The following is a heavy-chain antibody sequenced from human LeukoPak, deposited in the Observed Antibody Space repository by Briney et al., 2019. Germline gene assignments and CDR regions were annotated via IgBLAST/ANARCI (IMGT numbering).Heavy chain of an antibody. CDR1: GFTFSSYA. CDR3: AGDIRGELRPTHFDY. J-gene: IGHJ4*02. D-gene: IGHD1-26*01. CDR2: ISYDGSNK. Sequence: GGSLRLSCAASGFTFSSYAMHWVRQAPGKGLEWVAVISYDGSNKYYADSVKGRFTISRDNSKNTLYLQMNSLRAEDTAVYYCAGDIRGELRPTHFDYWGQGTLVTVSS. V-gene: IGHV3-30*04.